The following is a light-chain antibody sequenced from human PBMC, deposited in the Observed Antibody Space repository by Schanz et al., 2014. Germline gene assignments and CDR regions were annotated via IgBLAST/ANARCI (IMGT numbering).Light chain of an antibody. CDR2: GNS. Sequence: QSVLTQPPSVSGAPGQRVTISCTGSSSNIGAGYDVYWYQQLPGTAPKLLIYGNSNRPSGVPDRFSGSKSGTSASLAITGLQAEDEADYYCSAYIRTITSVVFGGGTKLTVL. CDR3: SAYIRTITSVV. J-gene: IGLJ2*01. V-gene: IGLV1-40*01. CDR1: SSNIGAGYD.